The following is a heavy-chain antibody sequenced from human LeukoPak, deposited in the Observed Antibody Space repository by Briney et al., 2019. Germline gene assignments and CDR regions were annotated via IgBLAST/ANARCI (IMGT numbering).Heavy chain of an antibody. CDR3: ARDLVDTARGMDV. V-gene: IGHV4-39*02. Sequence: SETLSLTCTVSGGSISSSSYYWGWIRQPPGKGLEWLGSIYYSGSTYYNPSLKSRVTISVDTSKNQFSPKLSSVTAADTAVYYCARDLVDTARGMDVWGQGTTVTVSS. CDR2: IYYSGST. D-gene: IGHD5-18*01. J-gene: IGHJ6*02. CDR1: GGSISSSSYY.